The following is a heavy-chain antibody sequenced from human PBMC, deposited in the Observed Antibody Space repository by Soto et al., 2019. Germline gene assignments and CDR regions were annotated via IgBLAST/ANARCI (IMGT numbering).Heavy chain of an antibody. V-gene: IGHV3-23*01. J-gene: IGHJ4*02. CDR2: ISGSGAST. D-gene: IGHD3-22*01. CDR3: AKRYPQYDDSSGYYFDS. CDR1: GFTFSSYA. Sequence: GGSLRLSCAASGFTFSSYAMSWVRQPRGEGVEWVSAISGSGASTNSADSVKGRFTISRDNSKNTLYLQINSLRAEDMAVYYCAKRYPQYDDSSGYYFDSWGQGTLVTVSS.